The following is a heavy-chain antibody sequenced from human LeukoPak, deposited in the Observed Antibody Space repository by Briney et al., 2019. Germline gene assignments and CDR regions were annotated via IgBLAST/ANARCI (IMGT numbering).Heavy chain of an antibody. CDR1: GFAFSNSW. Sequence: GGSLRLSCVASGFAFSNSWMNWVRQAPGKGLEWVANINQNGSEKYYVDSVKGRFTISRDNAKNSLYLKMNNLRGEDTAVYYCAGGDEGDYWGQGTLVTVSS. CDR2: INQNGSEK. CDR3: AGGDEGDY. V-gene: IGHV3-7*04. J-gene: IGHJ4*02.